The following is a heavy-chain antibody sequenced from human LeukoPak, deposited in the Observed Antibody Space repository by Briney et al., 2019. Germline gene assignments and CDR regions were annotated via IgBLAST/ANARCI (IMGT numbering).Heavy chain of an antibody. CDR3: AKGSYYDSSGSFYFDD. D-gene: IGHD3-22*01. CDR2: ISGSGDNT. J-gene: IGHJ4*02. CDR1: GVTLSSYA. V-gene: IGHV3-23*01. Sequence: GGSLRLSCAASGVTLSSYAMSWARRAPGKGLEWVSGISGSGDNTYYADSVKGRFTISRDNSKNTLYVQVNSLGTEDTAAYYCAKGSYYDSSGSFYFDDWGQGTLVTVSS.